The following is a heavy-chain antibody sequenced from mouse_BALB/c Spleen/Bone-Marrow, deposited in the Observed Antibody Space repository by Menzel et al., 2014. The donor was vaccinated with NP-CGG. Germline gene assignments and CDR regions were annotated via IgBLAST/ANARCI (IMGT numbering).Heavy chain of an antibody. CDR3: ARSRDYGSSYYAMDY. D-gene: IGHD1-1*01. Sequence: EVKLVESGAELVKPGASVKLSCTASGFNIKDTYMHWVKQRPEQGLEWIGRIDPANGNTKYDPKFQGKATITADTSSNIAYLQLSSLTSEDTAVYYCARSRDYGSSYYAMDYWGQGTSVTVSS. V-gene: IGHV14-3*02. J-gene: IGHJ4*01. CDR1: GFNIKDTY. CDR2: IDPANGNT.